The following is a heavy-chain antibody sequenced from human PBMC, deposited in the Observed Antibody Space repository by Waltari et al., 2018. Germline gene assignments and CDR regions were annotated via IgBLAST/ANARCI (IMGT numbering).Heavy chain of an antibody. V-gene: IGHV4-38-2*01. CDR1: GYSISSGYY. D-gene: IGHD3-9*01. Sequence: QVQLQESGPGLVKPSETLSLTCAVSGYSISSGYYWGWIRQPPGKGLEWIGSIYHSGSTSYNPSLKSRVTISVDTSKNQFSLKLSSVTAADTAVYYCARSNDILTGYYNFGYNWFDPWGQGTLVTVSS. CDR2: IYHSGST. CDR3: ARSNDILTGYYNFGYNWFDP. J-gene: IGHJ5*02.